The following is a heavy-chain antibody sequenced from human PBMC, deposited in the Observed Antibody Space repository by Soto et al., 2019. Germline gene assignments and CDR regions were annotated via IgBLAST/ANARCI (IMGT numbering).Heavy chain of an antibody. J-gene: IGHJ4*02. D-gene: IGHD6-13*01. Sequence: PGGSLRLSCAASGFTFSSYEMNWVRQAPGKGLEWVSYISSSGSTIYYADSVKGRFTISRDNAKSSLYLQMNSLRAEDTAVYYCARDLLVRGDYWGQGTLVTVSS. CDR1: GFTFSSYE. CDR3: ARDLLVRGDY. CDR2: ISSSGSTI. V-gene: IGHV3-48*03.